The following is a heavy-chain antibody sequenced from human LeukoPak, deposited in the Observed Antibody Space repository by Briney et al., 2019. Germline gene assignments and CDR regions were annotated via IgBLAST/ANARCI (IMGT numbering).Heavy chain of an antibody. J-gene: IGHJ5*02. CDR1: GGSFSGYY. V-gene: IGHV4-34*01. CDR3: ARVHYSNGVLDP. D-gene: IGHD3-10*01. CDR2: INHSGST. Sequence: SETLSLTCAVYGGSFSGYYWSWIRQPPGKGLEWIGEINHSGSTNYNPSPKSRVTISVDTSKNRFSLKLSSVTAADTAVYYCARVHYSNGVLDPWGQGTLVTVSS.